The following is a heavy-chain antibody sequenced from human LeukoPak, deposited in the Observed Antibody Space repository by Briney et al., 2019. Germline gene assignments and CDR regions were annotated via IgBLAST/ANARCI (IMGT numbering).Heavy chain of an antibody. CDR3: ARAYCSSTSCYKDYYYGMDV. CDR1: GGTFSSYA. V-gene: IGHV1-69*13. J-gene: IGHJ6*02. D-gene: IGHD2-2*02. CDR2: IIPIFGTA. Sequence: ASVKVSCKASGGTFSSYAISWVRQAPGQGLEWMGGIIPIFGTANYAQKFQGRVTITADESTSTAYVELSSLRSEDTAVYYCARAYCSSTSCYKDYYYGMDVWGQGTTVTVSS.